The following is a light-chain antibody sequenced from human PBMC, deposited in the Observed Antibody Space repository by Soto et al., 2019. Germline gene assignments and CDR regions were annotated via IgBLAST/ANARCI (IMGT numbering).Light chain of an antibody. Sequence: QSVLTQPASVSGSPGQSITISCTGTSSDVGSYNIVSWYQQHPGKAPKLMIYEVSKRPSWVSNRFSGSKSGNTASLTISGLQAEDEADYYCCSYAGSSTYVFGTGTKLTVL. V-gene: IGLV2-23*02. CDR1: SSDVGSYNI. CDR2: EVS. CDR3: CSYAGSSTYV. J-gene: IGLJ1*01.